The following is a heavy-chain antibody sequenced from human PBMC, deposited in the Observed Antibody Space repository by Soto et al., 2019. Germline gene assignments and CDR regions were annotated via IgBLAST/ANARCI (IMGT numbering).Heavy chain of an antibody. CDR1: GFVFSNYV. Sequence: PGGSLRLSCAASGFVFSNYVVTWVRQPPGRGLEWVAAISGSGGVTDYADSVRGRFTISRDNSKNTLYLQMNSLRVEDTVVYFCARRMFYGYNSFDYWGQGALVTVSS. CDR3: ARRMFYGYNSFDY. J-gene: IGHJ4*02. V-gene: IGHV3-23*01. CDR2: ISGSGGVT. D-gene: IGHD5-18*01.